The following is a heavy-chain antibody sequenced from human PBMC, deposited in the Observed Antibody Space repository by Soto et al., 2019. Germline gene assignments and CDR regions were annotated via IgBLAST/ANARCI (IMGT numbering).Heavy chain of an antibody. Sequence: QVQLVQSGAEVKNPGASVKVSCKASGYTFTRYGIGWARQAPGLGLAWMGWINTYNGNTNYAQNVQGRVTLTTDTSKSTAYMELRSLRSNDTAIYYCAMVDVYVTPSPQDVWVQGTTVIVSS. CDR2: INTYNGNT. D-gene: IGHD3-16*01. CDR1: GYTFTRYG. CDR3: AMVDVYVTPSPQDV. V-gene: IGHV1-18*01. J-gene: IGHJ6*02.